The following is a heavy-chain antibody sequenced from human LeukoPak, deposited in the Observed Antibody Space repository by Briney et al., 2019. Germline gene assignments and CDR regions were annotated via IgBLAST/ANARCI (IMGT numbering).Heavy chain of an antibody. CDR3: ARNHGDYVDATFDY. J-gene: IGHJ4*02. CDR2: IYSGGST. V-gene: IGHV3-53*01. CDR1: GFTVSSNY. D-gene: IGHD4-17*01. Sequence: GGSLRLSCAASGFTVSSNYMSWVRQAPGKGLEWVSVIYSGGSTYYADSVKGRFTISRDNAKNSLYLQMNSLRAEDTAVYYCARNHGDYVDATFDYWGQGTLVTVSS.